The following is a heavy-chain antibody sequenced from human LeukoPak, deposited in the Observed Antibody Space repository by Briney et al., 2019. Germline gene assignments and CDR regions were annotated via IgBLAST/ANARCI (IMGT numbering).Heavy chain of an antibody. J-gene: IGHJ3*01. V-gene: IGHV3-48*01. D-gene: IGHD1-14*01. CDR2: ISASGDAT. CDR1: GFTFSSYW. CDR3: ARDMNLSF. Sequence: PGGSLRLSCAASGFTFSSYWMSWVRQAPGKGLEWISFISASGDATVYADSVKGRFTMSRDNDKRSLYLQMNSLRAGDTGIYYCARDMNLSFWGQGTMVTVSS.